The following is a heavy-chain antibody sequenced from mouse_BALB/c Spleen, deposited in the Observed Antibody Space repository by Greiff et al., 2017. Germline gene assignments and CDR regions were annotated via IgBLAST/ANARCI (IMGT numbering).Heavy chain of an antibody. CDR1: GFTFSSYY. D-gene: IGHD2-3*01. J-gene: IGHJ3*01. CDR2: INSNGGST. V-gene: IGHV5-6-2*01. Sequence: EVKLVESGGGLVKLGGSLKLSCAASGFTFSSYYMSWVRQTPEKRLELVAAINSNGGSTYYPDTVKGRFTISRDNAKNTLYLQMSSLKSEDTALYYCARHERDGYYVFAYWGQGTLVTVSA. CDR3: ARHERDGYYVFAY.